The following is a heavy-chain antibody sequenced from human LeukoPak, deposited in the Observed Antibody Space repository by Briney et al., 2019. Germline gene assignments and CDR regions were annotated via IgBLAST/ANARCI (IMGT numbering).Heavy chain of an antibody. Sequence: AGGSLRLSCAASGFTFSSYWMSWVRQAPGKGLEWVANIKQDGSEKYYVDSVKGRFTISRDNAKNSLYLQMNSLRAEDTAVYYCARDQVVLLWFGSYLTSPGYYYGMDVWGQGTTVTVSS. V-gene: IGHV3-7*01. D-gene: IGHD3-10*01. CDR2: IKQDGSEK. CDR3: ARDQVVLLWFGSYLTSPGYYYGMDV. CDR1: GFTFSSYW. J-gene: IGHJ6*02.